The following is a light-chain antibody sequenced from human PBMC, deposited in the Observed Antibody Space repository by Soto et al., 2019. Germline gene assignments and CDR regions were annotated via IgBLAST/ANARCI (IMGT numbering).Light chain of an antibody. J-gene: IGKJ2*01. Sequence: EIVLTQSPGTLSLSPGDRATLSCRASQSVSSKNFAWFQQKPGQAPSLVIYDVSNRAPGIPDRFSGSGSGTDFTLTITRLEPEDFAVYYCQQYGSSPSTFGQGTKLEIK. CDR3: QQYGSSPST. CDR1: QSVSSKN. V-gene: IGKV3-20*01. CDR2: DVS.